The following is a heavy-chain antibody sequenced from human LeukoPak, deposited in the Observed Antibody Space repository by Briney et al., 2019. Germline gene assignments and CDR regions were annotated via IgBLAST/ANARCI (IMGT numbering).Heavy chain of an antibody. Sequence: SVKVSCKASGGTFSSYAISWVRRAPGQGLEWMGRIIPILGIANYAQKFQGRVTITADKSTSTAYMELSSLRSEDTAVYYCARDLTLVYGSGSVWGQGTLVTVSS. CDR1: GGTFSSYA. J-gene: IGHJ4*02. CDR3: ARDLTLVYGSGSV. V-gene: IGHV1-69*04. CDR2: IIPILGIA. D-gene: IGHD3-10*01.